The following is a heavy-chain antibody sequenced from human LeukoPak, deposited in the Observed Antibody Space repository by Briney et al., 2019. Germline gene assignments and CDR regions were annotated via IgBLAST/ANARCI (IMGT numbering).Heavy chain of an antibody. V-gene: IGHV1-8*03. J-gene: IGHJ4*02. CDR2: MNPNSGNT. Sequence: ASVKVSCKASGYTFTSYDINWVRQATGQGLEWMGWMNPNSGNTGYAQKFQGRVTITRNTSISTAYMELSRLRSDDTAVYYCARVMEYYYDSSGRDYWGQGTLVTVSS. CDR1: GYTFTSYD. CDR3: ARVMEYYYDSSGRDY. D-gene: IGHD3-22*01.